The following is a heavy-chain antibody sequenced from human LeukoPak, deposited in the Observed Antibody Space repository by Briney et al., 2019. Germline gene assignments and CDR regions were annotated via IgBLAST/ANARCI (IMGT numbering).Heavy chain of an antibody. CDR2: MNPNSGNT. V-gene: IGHV1-8*01. CDR3: ARLITMVRGGKYYFDY. Sequence: ASVKVSCKASGYTFTCYDINWVRQATGQGLEWMGWMNPNSGNTGYAQKFQGRVTMTRNTSISTAYMELSSLRSEDTAVYYCARLITMVRGGKYYFDYWGQGTLVTVSS. CDR1: GYTFTCYD. D-gene: IGHD3-10*01. J-gene: IGHJ4*02.